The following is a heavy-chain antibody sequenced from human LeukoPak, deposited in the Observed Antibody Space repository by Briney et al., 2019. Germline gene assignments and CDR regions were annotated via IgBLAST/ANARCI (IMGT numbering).Heavy chain of an antibody. CDR3: AKSGYCSSTSCRPFDY. J-gene: IGHJ4*02. CDR2: ISGSGGST. V-gene: IGHV3-23*01. D-gene: IGHD2-2*03. CDR1: GFTFSSYA. Sequence: GGSLRLSCAASGFTFSSYAMSWVRRAPGKGLEGVSAISGSGGSTYYADSVKGRFTISRDNSKNTLYLQMNSLRAEDTAVYYCAKSGYCSSTSCRPFDYWGQGTLVTVSS.